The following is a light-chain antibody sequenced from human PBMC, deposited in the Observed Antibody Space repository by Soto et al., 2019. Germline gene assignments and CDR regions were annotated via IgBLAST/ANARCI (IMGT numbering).Light chain of an antibody. J-gene: IGLJ3*02. V-gene: IGLV1-51*02. CDR1: SSNIGNNY. Sequence: QSALTQPPSVSAAPGQKVTISCSGSSSNIGNNYVSWYQQLPGTAPKLLIYENNKRPSGIPDRFSGSKSGTSATLGITGLQTGDEADYYCGTWDSSLSEWVFGGGTQLTVL. CDR3: GTWDSSLSEWV. CDR2: ENN.